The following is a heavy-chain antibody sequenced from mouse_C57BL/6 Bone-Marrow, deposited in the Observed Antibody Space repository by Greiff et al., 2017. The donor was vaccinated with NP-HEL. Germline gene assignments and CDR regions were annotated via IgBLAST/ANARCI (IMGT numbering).Heavy chain of an antibody. CDR3: ARSPFDYGSSPWFAY. J-gene: IGHJ3*01. CDR2: IYPRDGST. Sequence: VKLMESGPELVKPGASVKLSCKASGYTFTSYDINWVKQRPGQGLEWIGWIYPRDGSTKYNEKFKGKATLTVDTSSSTAYMELHSLTSEDSAVYFCARSPFDYGSSPWFAYWGQGTLVTVSA. V-gene: IGHV1-85*01. D-gene: IGHD1-1*01. CDR1: GYTFTSYD.